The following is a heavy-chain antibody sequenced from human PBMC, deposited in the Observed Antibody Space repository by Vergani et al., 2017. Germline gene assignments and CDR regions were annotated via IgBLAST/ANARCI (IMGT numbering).Heavy chain of an antibody. CDR3: ARGRASSGHYYYHYMDV. D-gene: IGHD3-22*01. J-gene: IGHJ6*03. V-gene: IGHV4-61*02. CDR1: GCSISSGSYY. Sequence: QVQLQESGPGLVKPSQTLSLTCTVSGCSISSGSYYWSWIRQPAGKGLEWIGRMYISGSTKYNPSLKSRVTMSVDTSKNQFSLKLSSVTAGDTAVYYCARGRASSGHYYYHYMDVWGKGTTVTVSS. CDR2: MYISGST.